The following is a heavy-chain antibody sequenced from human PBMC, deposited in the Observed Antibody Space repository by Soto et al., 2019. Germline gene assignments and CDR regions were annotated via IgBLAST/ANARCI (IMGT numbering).Heavy chain of an antibody. CDR1: GYTLTELS. V-gene: IGHV1-24*01. Sequence: ASVKVSCKVSGYTLTELSMHWVRQAPGKGLEWMGGFDPEDGETIYAQKFQGRVTMTEDTSTDTAHMELSSLRSEDTAVYYCATESRNPYYYYYGMDVWGQGTTVTVSS. CDR3: ATESRNPYYYYYGMDV. CDR2: FDPEDGET. J-gene: IGHJ6*02. D-gene: IGHD1-1*01.